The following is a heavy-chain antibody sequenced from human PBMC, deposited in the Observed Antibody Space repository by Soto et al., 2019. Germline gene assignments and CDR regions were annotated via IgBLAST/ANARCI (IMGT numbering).Heavy chain of an antibody. CDR2: ISGTGGNT. J-gene: IGHJ4*02. Sequence: PVGSLELCCAASGFTFCSYAMTWVRQAPGKGLEWVSTISGTGGNTYYADSVKGRFTISRDNSKNTVYLQMNSLRAEDTAVYYCVKAVYLLDFDYWGQGTLVTVSS. V-gene: IGHV3-23*01. CDR1: GFTFCSYA. CDR3: VKAVYLLDFDY. D-gene: IGHD1-20*01.